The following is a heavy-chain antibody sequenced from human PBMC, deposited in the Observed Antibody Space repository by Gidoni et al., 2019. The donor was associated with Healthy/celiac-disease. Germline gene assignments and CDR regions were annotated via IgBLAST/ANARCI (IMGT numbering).Heavy chain of an antibody. D-gene: IGHD2-15*01. CDR2: IRSKAYGGTT. J-gene: IGHJ4*02. CDR3: TRAADIVVVVAATLRDGLGIVDY. Sequence: GWVGFIRSKAYGGTTEYAASVKGRFTISRDDSKSIAYLQMNSLKTEDTAVYYCTRAADIVVVVAATLRDGLGIVDYWGQGTLVTVSS. V-gene: IGHV3-49*02.